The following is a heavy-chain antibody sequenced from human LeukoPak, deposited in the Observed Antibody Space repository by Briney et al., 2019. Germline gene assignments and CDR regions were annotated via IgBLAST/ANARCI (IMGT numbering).Heavy chain of an antibody. CDR1: GFTFSSYG. CDR3: AKGYYGSGSYGWFDY. CDR2: ISGSGDRT. J-gene: IGHJ4*02. V-gene: IGHV3-23*01. Sequence: GGSLRLCCAASGFTFSSYGMSWVRQAPGKGLEWVSTISGSGDRTYYADSVKGRFTISRDNSKNTLFLHMNSLRAEDTAVYSCAKGYYGSGSYGWFDYWGQGTLVTVSS. D-gene: IGHD3-10*01.